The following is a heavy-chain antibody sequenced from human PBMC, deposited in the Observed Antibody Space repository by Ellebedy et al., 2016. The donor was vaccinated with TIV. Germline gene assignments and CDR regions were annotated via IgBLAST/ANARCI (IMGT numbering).Heavy chain of an antibody. D-gene: IGHD4-17*01. CDR2: IYPGDSDT. Sequence: GGSLRLSCKASGYSFSTYWIGWVRQMPGKGLEWMGIIYPGDSDTRNSPSFEGHVTISADESISTAYLHWSSLKASDTAIYYCARLHRDYGDFLDAFDFWGQGTMVTVSS. CDR3: ARLHRDYGDFLDAFDF. V-gene: IGHV5-51*01. J-gene: IGHJ3*01. CDR1: GYSFSTYW.